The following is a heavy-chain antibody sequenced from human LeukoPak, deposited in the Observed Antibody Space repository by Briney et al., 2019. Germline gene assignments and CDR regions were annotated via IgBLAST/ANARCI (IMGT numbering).Heavy chain of an antibody. V-gene: IGHV4-59*01. CDR3: LRGRNIMVRGVRLSWFDP. Sequence: ETLSLTCTVSGGSISSFYWSWMRQAPGQGLEWIGYLYASGSTYYNPSLKTRVTLSLDTPNNQFSLPLNSVPAAHRPRHYFLRGRNIMVRGVRLSWFDPWGQGTLVTVSS. CDR1: GGSISSFY. J-gene: IGHJ5*02. D-gene: IGHD3-10*01. CDR2: LYASGST.